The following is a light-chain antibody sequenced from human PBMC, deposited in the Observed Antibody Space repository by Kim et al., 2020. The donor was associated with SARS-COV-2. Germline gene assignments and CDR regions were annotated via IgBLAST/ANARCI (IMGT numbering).Light chain of an antibody. CDR3: QQYKSDPYP. CDR1: QYLATW. Sequence: DIQMTQYPSTLSASVGDTVSITCRASQYLATWVAWYQQKPGMAPKVLMYDASKLKSGVPSRFSGSGSGTEFTLTITSLQPDDFATYYCQQYKSDPYPFGQGTKLEI. CDR2: DAS. J-gene: IGKJ2*01. V-gene: IGKV1-5*01.